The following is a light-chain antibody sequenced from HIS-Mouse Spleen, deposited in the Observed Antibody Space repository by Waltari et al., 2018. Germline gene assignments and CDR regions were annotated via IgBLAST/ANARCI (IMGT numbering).Light chain of an antibody. J-gene: IGKJ3*01. Sequence: DIQMTQSPSSLSASAGDRVTITCQATHDISNYLNWYQQKPGKAPKLLIYDASNLETRVPSRFSGSGSGTDFTFTISSLQPEDIATYYCQQYDNLHRLTFGPGTKVDIK. CDR3: QQYDNLHRLT. CDR1: HDISNY. V-gene: IGKV1-33*01. CDR2: DAS.